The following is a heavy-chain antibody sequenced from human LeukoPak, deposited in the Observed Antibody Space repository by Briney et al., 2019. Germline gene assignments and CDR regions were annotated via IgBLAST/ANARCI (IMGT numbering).Heavy chain of an antibody. V-gene: IGHV6-1*01. CDR3: VRGLGHAFDI. J-gene: IGHJ3*02. D-gene: IGHD5/OR15-5a*01. CDR2: TYYRSKWYN. Sequence: SQTLSLTCAISGDSVSGNSATWSWIRQSPSRGLEWLGRTYYRSKWYNDDAVSVKSRITINPDTPKNQFSLQLNSVTPEDTAVYYCVRGLGHAFDIWGQGTMVTVSS. CDR1: GDSVSGNSAT.